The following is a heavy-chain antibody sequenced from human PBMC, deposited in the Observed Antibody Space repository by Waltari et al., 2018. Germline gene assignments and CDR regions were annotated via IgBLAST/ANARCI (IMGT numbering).Heavy chain of an antibody. CDR1: GYTLTDLS. V-gene: IGHV1-24*01. Sequence: QVQLVQSGAEVKKPGASVKVSCKASGYTLTDLSMHWVRQAPGKGLEWMGGFDPEDGETIYAQKFQGRVTMTEDTSTDTAYMELSSLRSEDTAVYYCATNYDYVWGSYRNCFQHWGQGTLVTVSS. J-gene: IGHJ1*01. D-gene: IGHD3-16*02. CDR2: FDPEDGET. CDR3: ATNYDYVWGSYRNCFQH.